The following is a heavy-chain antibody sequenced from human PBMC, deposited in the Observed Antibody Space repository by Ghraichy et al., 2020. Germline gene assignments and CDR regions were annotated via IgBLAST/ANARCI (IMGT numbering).Heavy chain of an antibody. Sequence: GGSPRLSCAASGFTFSSYSMNWVRQAPGKGLEWVSYISSSSSTIYYADSVKGRFTISRDNAKNSLYLQMNSLRDEDTAVYYCARDFLCYKAWCWFDPWGQGTLVTFSS. D-gene: IGHD2-8*01. CDR1: GFTFSSYS. J-gene: IGHJ5*02. CDR3: ARDFLCYKAWCWFDP. V-gene: IGHV3-48*02. CDR2: ISSSSSTI.